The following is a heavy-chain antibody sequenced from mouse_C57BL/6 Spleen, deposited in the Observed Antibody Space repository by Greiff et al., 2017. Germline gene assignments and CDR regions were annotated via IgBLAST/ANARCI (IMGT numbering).Heavy chain of an antibody. V-gene: IGHV1-39*01. D-gene: IGHD2-4*01. Sequence: VQLQQSGPELVKPGASVKISKASGYSFTDYNMNWVKQSNGKSLEWIGVINPNYGTTSYNQKFKGKATLTVDQSSSTAYMQLNSLTSEDSAVYYCANYGAYWGQGTLVTVSA. J-gene: IGHJ3*01. CDR3: ANYGAY. CDR2: INPNYGTT. CDR1: GYSFTDYN.